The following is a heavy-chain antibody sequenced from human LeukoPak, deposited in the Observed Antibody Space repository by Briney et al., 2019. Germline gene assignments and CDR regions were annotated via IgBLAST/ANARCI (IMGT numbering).Heavy chain of an antibody. CDR1: GGSISSYY. CDR2: IYYSGST. J-gene: IGHJ4*02. V-gene: IGHV4-59*01. CDR3: ARGLSSHSSGWYYFDY. Sequence: PSETLSLTCTVSGGSISSYYWSWIRQPPGKGLEWIGYIYYSGSTNYNPSLKSRVTISVDTSKNQFSPKLSSVTAADTALYYCARGLSSHSSGWYYFDYWGQGTLVTVSS. D-gene: IGHD6-19*01.